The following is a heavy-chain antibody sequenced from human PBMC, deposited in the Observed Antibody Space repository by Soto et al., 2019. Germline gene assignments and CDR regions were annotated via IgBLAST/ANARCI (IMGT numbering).Heavy chain of an antibody. CDR1: GGSISSGGYY. CDR2: IYYSGST. CDR3: ARGGYIVSTPSDYYYGMDV. V-gene: IGHV4-31*03. D-gene: IGHD2-15*01. Sequence: PSETLSLTCTVSGGSISSGGYYWSWIRQHPGKGLEWIGYIYYSGSTYYNPSLKSRVTISVDTSKNQFSLKLSSVTAADTAVYYCARGGYIVSTPSDYYYGMDVWGQGTTVTVSS. J-gene: IGHJ6*02.